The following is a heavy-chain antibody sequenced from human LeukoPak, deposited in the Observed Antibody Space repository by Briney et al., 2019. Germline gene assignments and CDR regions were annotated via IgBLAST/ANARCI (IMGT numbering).Heavy chain of an antibody. Sequence: SETLSLTCTVSGGSVSSYYWSWIRQPPGKGLEWVGYIYYSGSTNYKPSLKSRVTISVDTSKNQFSLKLSSVTAADTAVYYCASLNRDGYYIGNWGQGTLVTVSS. CDR1: GGSVSSYY. V-gene: IGHV4-59*02. D-gene: IGHD5-24*01. CDR3: ASLNRDGYYIGN. CDR2: IYYSGST. J-gene: IGHJ4*02.